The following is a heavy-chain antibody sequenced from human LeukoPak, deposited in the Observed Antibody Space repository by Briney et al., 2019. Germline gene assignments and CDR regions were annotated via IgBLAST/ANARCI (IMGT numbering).Heavy chain of an antibody. CDR3: AKSGGFSPFDY. Sequence: PGGSLRLSCAASGFTFSHYYMSWVRQAPGKGLEWVSGISWNSGSIGYADSVKGRFTISRDNAKNSLYLQMNSLRAEDTALYYCAKSGGFSPFDYWGQGTLVTVSS. J-gene: IGHJ4*02. D-gene: IGHD6-25*01. CDR2: ISWNSGSI. V-gene: IGHV3-9*01. CDR1: GFTFSHYY.